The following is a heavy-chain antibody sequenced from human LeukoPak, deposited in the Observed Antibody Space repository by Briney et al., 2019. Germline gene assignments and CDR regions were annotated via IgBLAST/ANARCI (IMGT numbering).Heavy chain of an antibody. CDR3: ARGQRSSWSAEYFQH. D-gene: IGHD6-13*01. J-gene: IGHJ1*01. CDR1: GGTFSSYT. CDR2: IIPIFRTA. V-gene: IGHV1-69*13. Sequence: SVKVSCKASGGTFSSYTISWVRQAPGQGLEWMGGIIPIFRTANYAQKFQGRVTITADESTSTAYMELSSLRSEDTAVCYCARGQRSSWSAEYFQHWGQGTLVTVSS.